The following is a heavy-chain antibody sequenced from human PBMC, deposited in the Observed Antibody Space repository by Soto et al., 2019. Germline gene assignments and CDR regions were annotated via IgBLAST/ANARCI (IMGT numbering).Heavy chain of an antibody. CDR2: INSAGSAS. J-gene: IGHJ4*02. V-gene: IGHV3-74*01. CDR3: ATGGYSYGWGY. CDR1: GFTFSSYW. D-gene: IGHD5-18*01. Sequence: EVQLVESGGGLVQPGGSLRLSCVGSGFTFSSYWMHWVRQVPGKGPVWVSRINSAGSASSYVDFVKGRFTVSRDNANNTLYLERNSLSSEDTAVYYCATGGYSYGWGYWGQGTVVTVSS.